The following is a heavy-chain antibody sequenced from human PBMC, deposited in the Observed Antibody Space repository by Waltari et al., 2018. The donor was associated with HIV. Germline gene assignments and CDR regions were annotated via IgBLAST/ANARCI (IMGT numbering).Heavy chain of an antibody. D-gene: IGHD3-9*01. CDR3: AKAPPDNYHYFYGMDV. CDR2: TSGGVGST. CDR1: GFTFSSYA. V-gene: IGHV3-23*01. Sequence: EVQLLEAGGGLVQPGGSLSLSCAASGFTFSSYAMTWVRQAPGQGLEWVSATSGGVGSTYYADSVEGRFTISRDNSKNTVYLQMNSLRAEDTAVYYCAKAPPDNYHYFYGMDVWGQGTTVTVSS. J-gene: IGHJ6*02.